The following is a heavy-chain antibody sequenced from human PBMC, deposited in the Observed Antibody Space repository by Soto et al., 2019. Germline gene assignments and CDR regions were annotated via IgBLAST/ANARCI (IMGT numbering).Heavy chain of an antibody. CDR2: IYYNVNT. Sequence: SETLSLTCTVSGGSISSYYWSWIRQPPGKGLEWIGYIYYNVNTNYNPSLKSRVTISVDTSKNQFSLKLSSVTAADTAVYYCARATIVLVPAAMVSHWFDPWGQGTLVTVSS. D-gene: IGHD2-2*01. V-gene: IGHV4-59*08. J-gene: IGHJ5*02. CDR3: ARATIVLVPAAMVSHWFDP. CDR1: GGSISSYY.